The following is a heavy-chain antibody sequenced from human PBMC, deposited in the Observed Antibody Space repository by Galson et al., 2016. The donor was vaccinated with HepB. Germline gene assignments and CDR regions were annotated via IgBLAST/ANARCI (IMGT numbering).Heavy chain of an antibody. V-gene: IGHV3-33*01. D-gene: IGHD4-23*01. CDR2: TWYDGSKK. CDR3: AREAYSGWQLGIDY. J-gene: IGHJ4*02. Sequence: SLRLSCAASGFSFTNYGMHWVRQAPGKGLEWVTSTWYDGSKKYYADSVKGRFTISRDNSKNMLYLQMNSLRAEDTAVYFCAREAYSGWQLGIDYWGQGTLVTVSS. CDR1: GFSFTNYG.